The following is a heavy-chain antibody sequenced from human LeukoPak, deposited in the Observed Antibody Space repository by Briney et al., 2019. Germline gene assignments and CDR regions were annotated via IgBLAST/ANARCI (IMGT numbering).Heavy chain of an antibody. V-gene: IGHV3-23*01. D-gene: IGHD6-19*01. J-gene: IGHJ4*02. Sequence: AGGSLRLSCAASGFTFSSYAMSWVRQAPGKGLEWVSAISGSGGSTYYADSVKGRFTISRDNSKNTLYLQMNSLRAEDTAVYYCAKGGGYSSGWYYYFDYWGQGTLVTVSS. CDR3: AKGGGYSSGWYYYFDY. CDR2: ISGSGGST. CDR1: GFTFSSYA.